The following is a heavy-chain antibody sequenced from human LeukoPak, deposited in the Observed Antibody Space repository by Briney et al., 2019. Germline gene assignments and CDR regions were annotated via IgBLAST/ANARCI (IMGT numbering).Heavy chain of an antibody. CDR1: GGSISSYY. Sequence: KSSETLSLTCTVSGGSISSYYWSWIRQPRGKGLEWIGYIYYSGSTNYNPSLKSRVTISVDTSKNQFSLKLSPVTAADTAVYYCARASNTYDFWSGYYTGYYYGMDVWGQGTTVTVSS. CDR3: ARASNTYDFWSGYYTGYYYGMDV. D-gene: IGHD3-3*01. CDR2: IYYSGST. J-gene: IGHJ6*02. V-gene: IGHV4-59*01.